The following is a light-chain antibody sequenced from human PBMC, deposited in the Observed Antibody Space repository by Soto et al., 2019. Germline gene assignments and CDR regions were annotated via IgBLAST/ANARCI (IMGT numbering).Light chain of an antibody. J-gene: IGLJ2*01. CDR3: QSYDSSLSGHVV. CDR1: SSNIGAGYD. Sequence: QSVLTQPPSVSGAPGQRVTISCTGSSSNIGAGYDVHWYQQLPGTAPKPLIYGNNNRPSGVPDRFSGSKSGTSASLAITGLQADDEADYYCQSYDSSLSGHVVFGGGTKLTVL. V-gene: IGLV1-40*01. CDR2: GNN.